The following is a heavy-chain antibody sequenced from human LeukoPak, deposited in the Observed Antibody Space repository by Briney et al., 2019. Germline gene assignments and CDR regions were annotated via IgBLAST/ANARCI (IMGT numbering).Heavy chain of an antibody. CDR1: GFTFSSYG. Sequence: GGSLRLSCAASGFTFSSYGMHWVRQAPGKGLEWVAVISYDGSNKYYADSVKGRFTISRDNSKNTLYLQMNSLRAEDTAVYYCAKDRVMVRGGGNFDYWGQGTLVTVSS. CDR2: ISYDGSNK. J-gene: IGHJ4*02. D-gene: IGHD3-10*01. CDR3: AKDRVMVRGGGNFDY. V-gene: IGHV3-30*18.